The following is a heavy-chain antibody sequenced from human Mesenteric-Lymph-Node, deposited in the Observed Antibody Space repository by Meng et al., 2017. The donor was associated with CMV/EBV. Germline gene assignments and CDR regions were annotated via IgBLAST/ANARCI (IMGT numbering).Heavy chain of an antibody. CDR1: GFIFSSKW. CDR3: AKEHTGGGDY. Sequence: GGSLRLSCAASGFIFSSKWMTWVRQAPGEGLEGLANISPDGSERYYADSVKGRFTISRDNSKNTLYLQMNSLRAEDTAVYYCAKEHTGGGDYWGQGTLVTVSS. D-gene: IGHD1-14*01. CDR2: ISPDGSER. V-gene: IGHV3-7*03. J-gene: IGHJ4*02.